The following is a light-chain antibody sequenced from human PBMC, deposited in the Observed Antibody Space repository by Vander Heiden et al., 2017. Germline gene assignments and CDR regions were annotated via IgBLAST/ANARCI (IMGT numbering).Light chain of an antibody. J-gene: IGKJ1*01. CDR1: QDISNY. Sequence: DTQMTQPPSSLSASVGDRVTITFQASQDISNYLHWYQQKPGKAPKLLIYDASNLETGVPSRFSGSGSGTDFTFTISSLQPVDIATYYCQQYDNLPRTFGQGTKVEIK. CDR3: QQYDNLPRT. V-gene: IGKV1-33*01. CDR2: DAS.